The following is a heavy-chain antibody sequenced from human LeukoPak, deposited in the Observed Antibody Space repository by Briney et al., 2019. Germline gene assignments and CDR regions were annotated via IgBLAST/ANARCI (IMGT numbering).Heavy chain of an antibody. V-gene: IGHV1-3*01. CDR1: GYTFINYA. Sequence: ASVKVSCKASGYTFINYAIHWVRQAPGQRLEWMGWINAYNGDTEYSQNFQGRVTITRDTSASTAYMEPSTLRSEDTAVYYCARGSSSDWPLEYWGRGILVTVSS. CDR3: ARGSSSDWPLEY. CDR2: INAYNGDT. J-gene: IGHJ4*02. D-gene: IGHD6-19*01.